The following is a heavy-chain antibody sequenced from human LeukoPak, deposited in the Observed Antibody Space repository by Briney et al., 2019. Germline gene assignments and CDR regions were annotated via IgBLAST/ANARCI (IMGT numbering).Heavy chain of an antibody. CDR2: IYTSGST. J-gene: IGHJ5*02. D-gene: IGHD2-15*01. Sequence: SETLSLTRTVSGGSISSGNYYWSWIRQPAGKGLKWIGRIYTSGSTNYNPSLKSRVTISVDTSKNQLSLKLSSVTAADTAVYYCARDLYCSGGSCYRWFDPWGQGTLVTVSS. CDR1: GGSISSGNYY. V-gene: IGHV4-61*02. CDR3: ARDLYCSGGSCYRWFDP.